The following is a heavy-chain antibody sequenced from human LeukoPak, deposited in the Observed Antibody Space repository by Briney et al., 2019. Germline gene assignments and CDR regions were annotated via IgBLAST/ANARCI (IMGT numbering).Heavy chain of an antibody. CDR2: ISSSSSYT. J-gene: IGHJ4*02. Sequence: PGGSLRLSCAASGFTFSDYYMSWIRDAPGKGLEWVSYISSSSSYTNYADSVKGRFTISRDNAKSSLYLQMNSLRAEDTAVYYCARPYSSSWSLDYWGQGTLVTVSS. CDR1: GFTFSDYY. CDR3: ARPYSSSWSLDY. D-gene: IGHD6-13*01. V-gene: IGHV3-11*03.